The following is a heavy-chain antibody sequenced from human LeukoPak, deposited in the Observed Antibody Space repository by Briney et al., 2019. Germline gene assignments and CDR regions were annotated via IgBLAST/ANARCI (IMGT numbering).Heavy chain of an antibody. V-gene: IGHV1-46*01. CDR3: ARDNSVEDTAWWFDP. Sequence: ALVKASCKPSGYTFTRYYMHWVRQAPGQGLGWRGIINPSGGSTSYAQKFQGRVTMTRDMSTSTDYMELSSLRSEDTAVYYCARDNSVEDTAWWFDPWGQGTLVTVSS. D-gene: IGHD4-23*01. CDR1: GYTFTRYY. CDR2: INPSGGST. J-gene: IGHJ5*02.